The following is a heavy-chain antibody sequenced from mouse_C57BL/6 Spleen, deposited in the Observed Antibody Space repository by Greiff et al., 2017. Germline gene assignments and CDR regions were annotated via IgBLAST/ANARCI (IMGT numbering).Heavy chain of an antibody. CDR1: GFSLTSYG. CDR3: ARGEDYYYGSSSYAMDY. Sequence: QVHVKQSGPGLVQPSQSLSITCTVSGFSLTSYGVHWVRQSPGKGLEWLGVIWSGGSTDYNAAFISRLSISKDNSKSQVFFKMNSLQADDTAIYYCARGEDYYYGSSSYAMDYWGQGTSVTVSS. J-gene: IGHJ4*01. D-gene: IGHD1-1*01. CDR2: IWSGGST. V-gene: IGHV2-2*01.